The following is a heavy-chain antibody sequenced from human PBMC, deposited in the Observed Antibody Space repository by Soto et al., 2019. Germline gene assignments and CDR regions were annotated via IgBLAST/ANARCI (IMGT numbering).Heavy chain of an antibody. D-gene: IGHD3-3*01. CDR1: GYTFTSYG. CDR2: ISAYNGNT. J-gene: IGHJ4*02. Sequence: QVQLVQSGAEVKKPGASVKVSCKASGYTFTSYGISWVRQAPGQGLEWMGWISAYNGNTNYAQKLQGRVTMTTDTSTSTAYMELRSLRSDDTAVYYCARDVVTPLIKIFGVVNRFDYWGQGTLVTVSS. V-gene: IGHV1-18*04. CDR3: ARDVVTPLIKIFGVVNRFDY.